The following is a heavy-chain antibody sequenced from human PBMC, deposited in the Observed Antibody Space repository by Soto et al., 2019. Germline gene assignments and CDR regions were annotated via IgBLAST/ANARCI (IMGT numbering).Heavy chain of an antibody. D-gene: IGHD3-10*01. J-gene: IGHJ6*03. V-gene: IGHV1-69*02. CDR1: GGTISTYT. Sequence: QVQLVQSGAEVKKPGSSVKVSCKASGGTISTYTVTWVRQAPGQGLEWMGRIIPIVGVPKYAQKVQGRITITADKSTGTVYMVLGSLTSENTAVYYCARPTAEGNYYYYMDVWGKGTTVTVSS. CDR3: ARPTAEGNYYYYMDV. CDR2: IIPIVGVP.